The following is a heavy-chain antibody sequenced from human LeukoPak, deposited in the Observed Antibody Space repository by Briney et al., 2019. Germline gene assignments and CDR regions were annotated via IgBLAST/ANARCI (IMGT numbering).Heavy chain of an antibody. V-gene: IGHV3-23*01. CDR1: GFTFSSYG. D-gene: IGHD3-22*01. CDR2: ISGSGSST. CDR3: AKDLPYYYDSSGSGDAFDI. Sequence: GGSLRLSCAASGFTFSSYGMNWVRQAPGKGLDWVSSISGSGSSTYYAESVKGRVTISRDNSQNTLYLQMNSLRAEDTAIYYCAKDLPYYYDSSGSGDAFDIWGRGTMVTVST. J-gene: IGHJ3*02.